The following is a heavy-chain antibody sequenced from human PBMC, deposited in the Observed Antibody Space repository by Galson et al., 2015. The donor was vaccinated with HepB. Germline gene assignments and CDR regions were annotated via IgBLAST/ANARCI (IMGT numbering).Heavy chain of an antibody. D-gene: IGHD2-2*01. V-gene: IGHV3-48*01. J-gene: IGHJ6*02. Sequence: SLRLSCAASGFTFSSYAMHWVRQAPGKGLEWVSYISSSSSTIYYADSVKGRFTISRDNAKNSLYLQMNSLRAEDTAVYYCARGRVVPAAIYYYGMDVWGQGTTVTVSS. CDR3: ARGRVVPAAIYYYGMDV. CDR2: ISSSSSTI. CDR1: GFTFSSYA.